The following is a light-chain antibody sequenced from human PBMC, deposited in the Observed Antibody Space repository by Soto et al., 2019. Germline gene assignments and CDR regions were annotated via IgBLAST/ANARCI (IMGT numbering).Light chain of an antibody. Sequence: DIQMTQSPSTLSASVGDRVTITCRASQSISSWLAWYQQKPGKAPKLLIYKASSLESGVPSRFSGSGSGTEFTLTIRSLQPDDFATYYCQPYNRQYTFGQGTKLELK. CDR2: KAS. CDR3: QPYNRQYT. V-gene: IGKV1-5*03. CDR1: QSISSW. J-gene: IGKJ2*01.